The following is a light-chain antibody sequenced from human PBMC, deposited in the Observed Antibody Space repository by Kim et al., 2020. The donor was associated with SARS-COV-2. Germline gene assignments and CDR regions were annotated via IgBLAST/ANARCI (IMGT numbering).Light chain of an antibody. J-gene: IGLJ3*02. CDR2: GRN. CDR1: SLRNYY. Sequence: LGQTVRITCQRDSLRNYYASWYQQKPRQAPVVVIYGRNDRPSGIPNRFSGSNSGNTASLTITGAQAEDEANYYCNSRDSSGNHLVFGGGTQLTVL. V-gene: IGLV3-19*01. CDR3: NSRDSSGNHLV.